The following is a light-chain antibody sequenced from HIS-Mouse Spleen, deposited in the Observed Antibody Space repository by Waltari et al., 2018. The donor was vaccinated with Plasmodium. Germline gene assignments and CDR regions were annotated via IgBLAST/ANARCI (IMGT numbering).Light chain of an antibody. CDR2: DVS. J-gene: IGLJ3*02. Sequence: QSALTQPRSVSGSPGQPVTISCTGTSRDVGGYNYVSWYQQHPGKAPKLMIYDVSKRPSGVPDRFSGSKSGNTASLTISGLQAEDEADYYCCSYAGSYTWVFGGGTKLTVL. CDR3: CSYAGSYTWV. V-gene: IGLV2-11*01. CDR1: SRDVGGYNY.